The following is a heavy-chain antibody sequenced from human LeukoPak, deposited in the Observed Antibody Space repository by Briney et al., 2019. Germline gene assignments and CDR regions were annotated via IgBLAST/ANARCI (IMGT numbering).Heavy chain of an antibody. Sequence: ASVTVSFTSSGYTFTGYYMHWVRQAPGQGLEWMGWINPNSGGTNYAQKFQGRVTMTRDTSISTAYMELSRLRSDDTAVYYCAPSSGYSSSGDTYYGMDVWGQGTTVTVSS. CDR1: GYTFTGYY. J-gene: IGHJ6*02. D-gene: IGHD6-13*01. V-gene: IGHV1-2*02. CDR2: INPNSGGT. CDR3: APSSGYSSSGDTYYGMDV.